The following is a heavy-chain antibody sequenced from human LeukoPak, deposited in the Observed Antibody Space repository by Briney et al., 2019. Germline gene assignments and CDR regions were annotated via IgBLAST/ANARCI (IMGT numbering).Heavy chain of an antibody. V-gene: IGHV3-20*04. J-gene: IGHJ5*02. Sequence: RPGGSLRLSCAASGFTFDDYGMSWVRQAPGKGLEWVSGINWNGGSTGYADSVKGRFTISRDSSENTLYLQMNSLRAEDTAVYYCAKDLIRDRWFGESWGQGTLVTVSS. D-gene: IGHD3-10*01. CDR2: INWNGGST. CDR3: AKDLIRDRWFGES. CDR1: GFTFDDYG.